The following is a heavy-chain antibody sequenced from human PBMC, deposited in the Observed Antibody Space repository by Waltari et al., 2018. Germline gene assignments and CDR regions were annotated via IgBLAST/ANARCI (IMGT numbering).Heavy chain of an antibody. CDR2: IIPILGAT. J-gene: IGHJ4*02. CDR1: GDTFSLYA. CDR3: ARGDATPPYYYFHS. V-gene: IGHV1-69*11. Sequence: QVHLAQSGAEVRKPGSSVKVSCKASGDTFSLYAMAWVRQAPGQGLEWMGGIIPILGATNFAQKFQGRVTSTADESTSTAYMELRSLRSEDTALYFCARGDATPPYYYFHSWGQGTLVTVSS. D-gene: IGHD2-15*01.